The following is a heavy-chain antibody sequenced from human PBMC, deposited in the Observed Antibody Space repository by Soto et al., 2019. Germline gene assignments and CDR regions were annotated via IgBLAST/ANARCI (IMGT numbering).Heavy chain of an antibody. CDR1: GFTFSSYA. Sequence: QVQLVESGGGVVQPGRSLRLSCAASGFTFSSYAMHWVRQAPGRGLEWVAVISSDGSNKYYADSVKGRFTISRDNSKNTLYLQMNSLGAEDTAVYYCAASTNTDQHWGQGTLVTVSS. CDR3: AASTNTDQH. J-gene: IGHJ4*02. CDR2: ISSDGSNK. V-gene: IGHV3-30-3*01.